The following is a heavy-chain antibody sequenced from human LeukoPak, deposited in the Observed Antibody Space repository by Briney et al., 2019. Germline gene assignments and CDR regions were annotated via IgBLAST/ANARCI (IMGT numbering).Heavy chain of an antibody. D-gene: IGHD5-18*01. Sequence: SETLSLTCAVYGGSFSGHYWSWIRQPPGKGLEWIGEINHSGSTNYNPSLKSRVTISVDTSNNQFSLKLSSVTAADTAVYYCARGSRGYSYGWGQGTLVTVSS. V-gene: IGHV4-34*01. CDR2: INHSGST. CDR1: GGSFSGHY. CDR3: ARGSRGYSYG. J-gene: IGHJ4*02.